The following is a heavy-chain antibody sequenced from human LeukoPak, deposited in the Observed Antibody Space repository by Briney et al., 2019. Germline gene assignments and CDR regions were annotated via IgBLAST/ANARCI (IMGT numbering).Heavy chain of an antibody. J-gene: IGHJ4*02. D-gene: IGHD3-22*01. CDR3: AKDPTYYYDSSGYYLGY. CDR2: ISGSGGST. Sequence: AGGSLRLSCAASGFTFSSYAMSWVRQAPGKGLEWVSAISGSGGSTYYADSVKGRFTISRDNSKNTLYLQMNSLRAEDTAVYYCAKDPTYYYDSSGYYLGYWGQGTLVTVPS. CDR1: GFTFSSYA. V-gene: IGHV3-23*01.